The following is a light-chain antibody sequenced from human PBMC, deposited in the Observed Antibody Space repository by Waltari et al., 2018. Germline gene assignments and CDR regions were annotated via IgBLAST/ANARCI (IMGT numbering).Light chain of an antibody. J-gene: IGKJ2*01. CDR2: KAP. CDR1: QSISTW. Sequence: DIQMTQSPSALSASVGDRVTITCRASQSISTWLAWYQQKPGKAPNLLIYKAPSLESGVPSRFSGSGSGTEFTLTISSLQPDDFATYYCHQYNTYPYTFGQGTKLEIK. CDR3: HQYNTYPYT. V-gene: IGKV1-5*03.